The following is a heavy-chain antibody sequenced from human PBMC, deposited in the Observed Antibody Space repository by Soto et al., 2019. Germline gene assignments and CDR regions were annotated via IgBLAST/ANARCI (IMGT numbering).Heavy chain of an antibody. J-gene: IGHJ6*02. Sequence: LRLSCAVSGFTFSNYYIHWVRQAPGKGLEWVSSIRSGRDTFYADSVKGRFSISRDDATSSVSLQMNSLRGEDTAVYFCAREETAWPLAYGLDVWGQGTTVTVSS. CDR2: IRSGRDT. D-gene: IGHD2-21*02. CDR3: AREETAWPLAYGLDV. V-gene: IGHV3-21*01. CDR1: GFTFSNYY.